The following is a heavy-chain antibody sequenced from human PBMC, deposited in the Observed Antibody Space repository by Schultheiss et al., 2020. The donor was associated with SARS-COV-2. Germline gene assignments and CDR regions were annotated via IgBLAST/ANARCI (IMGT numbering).Heavy chain of an antibody. CDR2: ISGSGGST. CDR3: APMASYSAFDI. V-gene: IGHV3-23*01. CDR1: GFTVSSNY. Sequence: GGSLRLSCAASGFTVSSNYMSWVRQAPGKGLEWVSAISGSGGSTYYADSVKGRFTISRDNSKNTLYLQMNSLRAEDTAVYYCAPMASYSAFDIWGQGTMVTVSS. D-gene: IGHD3-10*01. J-gene: IGHJ3*02.